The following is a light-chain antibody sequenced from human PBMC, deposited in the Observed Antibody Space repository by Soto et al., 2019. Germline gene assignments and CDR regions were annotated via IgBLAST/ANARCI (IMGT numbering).Light chain of an antibody. CDR2: AAS. V-gene: IGKV1-39*01. CDR1: QSISSY. J-gene: IGKJ2*01. Sequence: DIQMTQSPSSLSASVGDRVTITCRASQSISSYLNWYQQKPGKAPKLLIYAASSLQSGVPSRFSGSGSGTDFTLTISSLQPEDFATYYCQPRYSTPPYTFGQGTKLEIK. CDR3: QPRYSTPPYT.